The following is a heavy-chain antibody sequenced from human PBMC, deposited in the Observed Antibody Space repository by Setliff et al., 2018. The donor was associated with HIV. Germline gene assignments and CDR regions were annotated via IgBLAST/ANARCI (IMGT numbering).Heavy chain of an antibody. J-gene: IGHJ6*03. Sequence: ASVKVSCKASGYTFTAYYLHWVRQAPGQGLEWMGRINPNNGDTNYAQKFQGRVTMTRNTSISTAYMELSRLRSDDTAVYYCAREFGAGIRQIVAGEFYYMDVWGKGTTVTVSS. V-gene: IGHV1-2*06. D-gene: IGHD5-12*01. CDR2: INPNNGDT. CDR1: GYTFTAYY. CDR3: AREFGAGIRQIVAGEFYYMDV.